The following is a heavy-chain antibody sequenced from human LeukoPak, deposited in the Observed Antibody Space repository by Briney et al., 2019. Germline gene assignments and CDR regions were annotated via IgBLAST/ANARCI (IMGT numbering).Heavy chain of an antibody. CDR2: IYYSGST. CDR3: ARLREGRSLIFDY. Sequence: PSETLSLTCTVSGGSISSSSYYWGWIRQPPGKGLEWIGSIYYSGSTYYNPSLKSRVTISVDTSKNQFSLKLSSVTAADTAVYYCARLREGRSLIFDYWGQGTLVTVSS. D-gene: IGHD1-26*01. V-gene: IGHV4-39*01. CDR1: GGSISSSSYY. J-gene: IGHJ4*02.